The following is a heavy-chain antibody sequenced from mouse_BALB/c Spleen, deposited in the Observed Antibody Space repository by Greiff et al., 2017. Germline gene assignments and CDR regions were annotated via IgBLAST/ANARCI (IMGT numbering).Heavy chain of an antibody. CDR1: GFTFSSYT. CDR3: ARPQY. V-gene: IGHV5-6-4*01. Sequence: DVMLVESGGGLVKPGGSLKLSCAASGFTFSSYTMSWVRQTPEKRLEWVATISSGGSYTYYPDSVKGRFTISRDNAKNTLYLQMSSLKSEDTAMYYCARPQYWGQGTLVTVSA. CDR2: ISSGGSYT. J-gene: IGHJ3*01.